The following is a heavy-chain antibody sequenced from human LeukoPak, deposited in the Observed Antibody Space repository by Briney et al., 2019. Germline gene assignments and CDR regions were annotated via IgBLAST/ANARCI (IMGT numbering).Heavy chain of an antibody. Sequence: GASVKVSCKASGGTFSSYAISWVRQAPGQGLEWMGGIIPIFGTANYAQKFQGRVTITADESTSTAYMELSSLRSEDTAVYYCAASTTDTQYYFDYWGQGTLVTVSS. CDR1: GGTFSSYA. D-gene: IGHD4-11*01. J-gene: IGHJ4*02. CDR3: AASTTDTQYYFDY. V-gene: IGHV1-69*01. CDR2: IIPIFGTA.